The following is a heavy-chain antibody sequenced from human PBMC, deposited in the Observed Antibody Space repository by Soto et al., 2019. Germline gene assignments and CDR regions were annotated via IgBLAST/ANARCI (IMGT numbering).Heavy chain of an antibody. V-gene: IGHV4-59*12. Sequence: PSETLSLTCTVSGGSISTYYWSWIRQPPGKGLEWIGYIYYSGSTNYNPSLKSRVTISVDTSKNQFSLKLSSVTAADTAVYYCERYAEDSSTFDSWGQGPLVTVS. CDR2: IYYSGST. D-gene: IGHD2-2*01. CDR3: ERYAEDSSTFDS. J-gene: IGHJ4*02. CDR1: GGSISTYY.